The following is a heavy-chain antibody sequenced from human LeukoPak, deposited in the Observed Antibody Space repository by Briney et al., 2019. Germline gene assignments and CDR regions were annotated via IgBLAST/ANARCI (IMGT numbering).Heavy chain of an antibody. CDR2: IYPGDSDI. V-gene: IGHV5-51*01. CDR3: ARRQASCTNGVCYTLYDMDV. D-gene: IGHD2-8*01. Sequence: GESLKISCKASGYSFTIYWIGWVRQMPGKGLEWMGIIYPGDSDITYSPSFQGQVTISADKSISTAYLQWSSLKASDTAIYYCARRQASCTNGVCYTLYDMDVWGQGTTVTVSS. J-gene: IGHJ6*02. CDR1: GYSFTIYW.